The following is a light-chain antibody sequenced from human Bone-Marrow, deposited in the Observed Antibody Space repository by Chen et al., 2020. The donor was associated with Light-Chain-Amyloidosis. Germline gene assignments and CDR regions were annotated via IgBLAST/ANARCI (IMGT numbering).Light chain of an antibody. CDR3: QQYGTSPLT. J-gene: IGKJ4*01. V-gene: IGKV3-20*01. Sequence: EIVLTQSPGTLSLSPGEGANRSCRASQTINSNYLTWDQQKFGQAPWLLIYGSSSRATGIPDRFTCSGSGTDFTLTINRLEPEDFAMYYCQQYGTSPLTFAGGTKVEIK. CDR2: GSS. CDR1: QTINSNY.